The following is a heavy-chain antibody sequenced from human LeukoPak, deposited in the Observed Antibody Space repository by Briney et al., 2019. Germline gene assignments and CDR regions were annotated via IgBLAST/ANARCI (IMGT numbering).Heavy chain of an antibody. CDR1: GGSFSGYY. CDR2: INHRGST. V-gene: IGHV4-34*01. Sequence: SETLSLTCGVYGGSFSGYYWSWIRQPPWKGLEWIGEINHRGSTNYNPSLKSRVTISVDTSKNQFSLKLSSVTAADTAVYYCARGLPLRYSSGWYVAYYFDYWGQGTLVTVSS. D-gene: IGHD6-19*01. J-gene: IGHJ4*02. CDR3: ARGLPLRYSSGWYVAYYFDY.